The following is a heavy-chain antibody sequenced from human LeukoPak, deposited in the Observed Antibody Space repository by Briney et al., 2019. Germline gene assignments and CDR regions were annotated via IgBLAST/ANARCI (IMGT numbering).Heavy chain of an antibody. Sequence: SLKVSCKASGGTFSTYSINWVRQAPGQGLEWMGRIILILGTANYAQKFQGRVTITADKSTSTAYMELSSLRSEDTAVYYCARAGRYSYGYPRYYYYGMDVWGQGTTVTVSS. V-gene: IGHV1-69*08. J-gene: IGHJ6*02. CDR3: ARAGRYSYGYPRYYYYGMDV. CDR2: IILILGTA. CDR1: GGTFSTYS. D-gene: IGHD5-18*01.